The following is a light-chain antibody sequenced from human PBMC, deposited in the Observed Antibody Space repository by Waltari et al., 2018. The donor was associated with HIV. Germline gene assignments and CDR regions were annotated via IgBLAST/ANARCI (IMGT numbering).Light chain of an antibody. V-gene: IGLV2-11*01. CDR2: DVS. CDR3: CSYAGSYTV. J-gene: IGLJ2*01. CDR1: SSDVGGSTF. Sequence: QSALTQPRSVSGSPGQSVTISCTGTSSDVGGSTFVSWYQQHPGKAPKLMIYDVSQRPSGVPDRFSGSKSGNTASLTISGLQADDDADYYCCSYAGSYTVFGGGTKLTVL.